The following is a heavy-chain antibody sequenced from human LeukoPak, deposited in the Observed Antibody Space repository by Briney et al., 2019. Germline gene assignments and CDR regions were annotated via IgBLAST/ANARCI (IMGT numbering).Heavy chain of an antibody. Sequence: GGSLRLSCAASGFTFSSYAMSWVRRAPGKGLEWVSAISGSGGSTYYADSVKGRFTISRDNSKNTLYLQMNSLRAEDTAVYYCAKDRLWFGELLVFYFDYWGQGTLVTVSS. D-gene: IGHD3-10*01. CDR3: AKDRLWFGELLVFYFDY. J-gene: IGHJ4*02. V-gene: IGHV3-23*01. CDR2: ISGSGGST. CDR1: GFTFSSYA.